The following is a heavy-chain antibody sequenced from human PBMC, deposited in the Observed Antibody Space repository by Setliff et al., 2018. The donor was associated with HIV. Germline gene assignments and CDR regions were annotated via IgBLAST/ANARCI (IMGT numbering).Heavy chain of an antibody. J-gene: IGHJ5*02. V-gene: IGHV1-46*01. CDR3: ARRADWFDL. CDR1: GYTFTSYY. CDR2: INPSGGST. Sequence: GASVKVSCKASGYTFTSYYIHWVRQAPGQGLEWMGRINPSGGSTSYAEKFQGRVTMTKDTSTGIAYLELRSLRPDDTALYFCARRADWFDLWGQGTLVTVSS.